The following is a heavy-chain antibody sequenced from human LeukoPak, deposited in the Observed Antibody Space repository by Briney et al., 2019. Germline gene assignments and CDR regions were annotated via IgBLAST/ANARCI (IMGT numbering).Heavy chain of an antibody. Sequence: GGSLRLSCAASGFTFSSYWMHWVRQAPGKGLVWVSRINNDGSSTTYADSVKGRFTISRDNAKNTLYLQMNSLRAEDTAVYYCARDLDNGDYVPFDYWGQGTLVTVSS. CDR2: INNDGSST. D-gene: IGHD4-17*01. V-gene: IGHV3-74*01. CDR3: ARDLDNGDYVPFDY. CDR1: GFTFSSYW. J-gene: IGHJ4*02.